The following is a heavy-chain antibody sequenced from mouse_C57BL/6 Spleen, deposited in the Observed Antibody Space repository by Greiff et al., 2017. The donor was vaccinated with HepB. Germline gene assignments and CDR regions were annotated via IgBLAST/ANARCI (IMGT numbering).Heavy chain of an antibody. CDR3: ARGDYDGYYYAMDY. V-gene: IGHV5-17*01. CDR1: GFTFSDYG. Sequence: EVQRVESGGGLVKPGGSLKLSCAASGFTFSDYGMHWVRQAPEKGLEWVAYISSGSSTIYYADTVKGRFTISIDNAKNTLFLQMTSLRSEDTAMYYCARGDYDGYYYAMDYWGQGTSVTVSS. J-gene: IGHJ4*01. CDR2: ISSGSSTI. D-gene: IGHD2-4*01.